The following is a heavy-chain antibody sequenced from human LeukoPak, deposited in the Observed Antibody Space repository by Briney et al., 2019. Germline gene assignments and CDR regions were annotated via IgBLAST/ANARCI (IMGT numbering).Heavy chain of an antibody. CDR2: ISGSGSGGST. CDR3: AKDFPSGWST. V-gene: IGHV3-23*01. CDR1: GFTFSSYA. Sequence: PGGSLRLSCAASGFTFSSYAMSWVRQAPGKGLEWVSAISGSGSGGSTYHVDSVKDRFTISRDNSRNTLYLQMNSLRAEDTALYYCAKDFPSGWSTWGQGTLVTVSS. D-gene: IGHD6-19*01. J-gene: IGHJ5*02.